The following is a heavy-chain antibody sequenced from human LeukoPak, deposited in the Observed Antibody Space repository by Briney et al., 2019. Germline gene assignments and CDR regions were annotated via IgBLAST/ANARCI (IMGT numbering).Heavy chain of an antibody. J-gene: IGHJ4*02. CDR2: INSDGSST. Sequence: PGGSLRLSCAASGFTFSSYWMHWVRQAPGKGLVWVSRINSDGSSTTYADSVKGRFTISRDNAKNALYLQMNSPRAEDTAVYYCARDRPYYDYVWGSYRYTDYFDYWGQGTLVTVSS. CDR1: GFTFSSYW. D-gene: IGHD3-16*02. CDR3: ARDRPYYDYVWGSYRYTDYFDY. V-gene: IGHV3-74*01.